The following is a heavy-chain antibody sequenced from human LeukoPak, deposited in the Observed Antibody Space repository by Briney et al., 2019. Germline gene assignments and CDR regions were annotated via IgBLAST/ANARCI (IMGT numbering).Heavy chain of an antibody. CDR2: IYCSGST. J-gene: IGHJ3*02. D-gene: IGHD2-15*01. CDR1: GGSISSYY. V-gene: IGHV4-59*01. Sequence: SETLSLTCTVSGGSISSYYWSWIRQPPGKGLEWIGYIYCSGSTNYNPSLKSRVTISVDTSKNQFSLKLSSVTAADTAVYYCARDLLLNDAFDIWGQGTMVTVSS. CDR3: ARDLLLNDAFDI.